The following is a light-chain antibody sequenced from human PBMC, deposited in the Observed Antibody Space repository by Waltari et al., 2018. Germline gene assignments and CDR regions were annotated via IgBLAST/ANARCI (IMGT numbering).Light chain of an antibody. CDR3: QHYVRLPVT. J-gene: IGKJ1*01. Sequence: EIVLTQSPGTLSLSPGERATLSCWASQSVGRSLAWYQHKRGQPPRLLIYGASTRATGVPDRFSGSGSGTDFSLTINRLEPEDFAVYYCQHYVRLPVTFGQGTKVEI. CDR2: GAS. V-gene: IGKV3-20*01. CDR1: QSVGRS.